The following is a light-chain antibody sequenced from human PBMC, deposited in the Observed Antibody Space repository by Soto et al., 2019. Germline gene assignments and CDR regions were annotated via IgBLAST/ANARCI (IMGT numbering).Light chain of an antibody. CDR1: QSVTNNY. CDR3: QQCATAPLT. Sequence: EIVLTQSPGTLSLSPGERATLSCRASQSVTNNYLAWYQQKPGQAPRLLIDDASHRATGIPDRFSGSGSGTDFTLTINRLEPEDFAVYYCQQCATAPLTFGQWTRVETK. CDR2: DAS. J-gene: IGKJ1*01. V-gene: IGKV3-20*01.